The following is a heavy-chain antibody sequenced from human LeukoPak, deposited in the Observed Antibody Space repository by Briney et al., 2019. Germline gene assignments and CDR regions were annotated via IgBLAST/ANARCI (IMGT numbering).Heavy chain of an antibody. CDR2: IWYDGGNK. Sequence: GGSLRLSCAASGYSLSNYGMHWARQAPGKGLEWVAVIWYDGGNKYYGDSVKGRFTISRDTSKNTMYLQMNSLRAEDTAVYYCARDRRYGSGSGSRYYGMDVWGQGTTVTVSS. J-gene: IGHJ6*02. CDR1: GYSLSNYG. V-gene: IGHV3-33*01. D-gene: IGHD3-10*01. CDR3: ARDRRYGSGSGSRYYGMDV.